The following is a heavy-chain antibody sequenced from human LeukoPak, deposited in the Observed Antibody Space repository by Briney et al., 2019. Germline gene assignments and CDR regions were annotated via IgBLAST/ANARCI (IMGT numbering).Heavy chain of an antibody. Sequence: SSETLSLTCAVSGRSISSSNWWSWVRQPPGKGLQWIGEIYHSGSTNYNPSLKSRVTISVDKSKNQFSLRLSSVTAADTAVYYCARDPRFSPFDYWGQGTLVTVSS. V-gene: IGHV4-4*02. CDR3: ARDPRFSPFDY. CDR1: GRSISSSNW. J-gene: IGHJ4*02. CDR2: IYHSGST.